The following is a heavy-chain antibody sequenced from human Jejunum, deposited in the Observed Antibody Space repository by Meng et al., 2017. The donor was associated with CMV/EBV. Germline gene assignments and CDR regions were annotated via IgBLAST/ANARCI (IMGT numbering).Heavy chain of an antibody. CDR2: INTNTGNP. CDR1: FTTYA. D-gene: IGHD2-2*02. V-gene: IGHV7-4-1*02. Sequence: FTTYARNWMRQAPGQGLEWMGWINTNTGNPTYAQGFTGQFVFSLDTSVSTTYLQISSLKAEDTAVYYCARGGRECSSTSCYIDYLDYWGQGTLVTVSS. J-gene: IGHJ4*02. CDR3: ARGGRECSSTSCYIDYLDY.